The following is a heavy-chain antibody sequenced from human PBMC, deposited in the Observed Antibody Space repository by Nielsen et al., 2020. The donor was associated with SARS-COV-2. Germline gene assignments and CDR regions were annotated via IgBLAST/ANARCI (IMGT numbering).Heavy chain of an antibody. D-gene: IGHD3-3*01. CDR1: GFTFSSYG. CDR3: ARDLQSLGAYYDFWSGYHLAGGTGYFDY. Sequence: GESLKISCAASGFTFSSYGMHWVRQAPGKGLEWVAVIWYDGSNKYYADSVKGRFTISRDNSKNTLYLQMNSLRAEDTAVYYCARDLQSLGAYYDFWSGYHLAGGTGYFDYWGQGTLVTVSS. J-gene: IGHJ4*02. V-gene: IGHV3-33*01. CDR2: IWYDGSNK.